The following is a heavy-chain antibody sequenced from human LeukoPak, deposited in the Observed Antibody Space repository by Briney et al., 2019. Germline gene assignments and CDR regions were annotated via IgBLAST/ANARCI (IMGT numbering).Heavy chain of an antibody. CDR2: INHSGST. CDR3: ARVGSGYSSSWLPYYYYGMDV. CDR1: GGSFSGYY. Sequence: PSETLSLTCAVYGGSFSGYYWSWIRQPPVKGLKWIGEINHSGSTNYNPSLKSRVAISVDTSKNQFSLKLSSVTAADTAVYYCARVGSGYSSSWLPYYYYGMDVWGQGTTVTVSS. J-gene: IGHJ6*02. V-gene: IGHV4-34*01. D-gene: IGHD6-13*01.